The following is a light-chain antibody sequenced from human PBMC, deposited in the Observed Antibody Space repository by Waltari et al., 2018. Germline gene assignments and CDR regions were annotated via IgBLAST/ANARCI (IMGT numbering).Light chain of an antibody. CDR2: DAS. J-gene: IGKJ5*01. V-gene: IGKV3-11*01. Sequence: EIVLTQSPATLSLSPGERATLSCRASQSVSSFLAWYHQKRGQAPRLLIYDASTRATGIPARFSGSGSGTDFTLTISSLEPEDFAVYYCQQRKTWPITFGQGTRLEIK. CDR1: QSVSSF. CDR3: QQRKTWPIT.